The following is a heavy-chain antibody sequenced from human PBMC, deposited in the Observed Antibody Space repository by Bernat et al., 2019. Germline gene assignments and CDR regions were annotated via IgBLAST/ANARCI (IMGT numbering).Heavy chain of an antibody. J-gene: IGHJ4*02. Sequence: QVQLVQSGAEVKKPGASVKVSCKASGYTFTGYYMHWVRQAPGQGLEWMGRINPNSGGTNYAQKFQGRVTMTRDTSISTAYMELSRLRSDDTAVYYCARAGREIGGYDRFFDYWGQGTLVTVSS. CDR2: INPNSGGT. D-gene: IGHD5-12*01. CDR3: ARAGREIGGYDRFFDY. V-gene: IGHV1-2*06. CDR1: GYTFTGYY.